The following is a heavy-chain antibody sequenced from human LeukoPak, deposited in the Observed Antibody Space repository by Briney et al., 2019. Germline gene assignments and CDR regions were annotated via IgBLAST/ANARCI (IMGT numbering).Heavy chain of an antibody. CDR3: ARDLDYYGSGSFFNI. Sequence: GASVKVSCKASGYTFTAYSMHWVRQAPGQGLEWMGWINPNSGGTNYAQKFQGRVTTTRDTSITTAYMELSRLRSDDTAVYYCARDLDYYGSGSFFNIWGQGTMVTVSS. CDR2: INPNSGGT. J-gene: IGHJ3*02. D-gene: IGHD3-10*01. V-gene: IGHV1-2*02. CDR1: GYTFTAYS.